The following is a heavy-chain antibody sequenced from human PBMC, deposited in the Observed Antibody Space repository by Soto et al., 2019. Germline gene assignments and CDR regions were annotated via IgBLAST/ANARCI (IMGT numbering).Heavy chain of an antibody. CDR1: GYTFTNYG. CDR3: ATTHRAGWSIH. CDR2: ISAYNTNA. V-gene: IGHV1-18*01. D-gene: IGHD6-19*01. J-gene: IGHJ4*02. Sequence: QVQLVQSGAEVKKPGASVKVSCKASGYTFTNYGIVWVRQAPGQGLEWMGWISAYNTNADYAQMFQGRVTMTADTSTSTAYMELWSLRSDDTAVYYCATTHRAGWSIHWGQGTVVTVSS.